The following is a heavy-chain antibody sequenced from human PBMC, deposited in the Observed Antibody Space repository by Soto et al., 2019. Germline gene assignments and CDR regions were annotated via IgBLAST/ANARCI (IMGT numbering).Heavy chain of an antibody. Sequence: VVSLRLSCAAXXFTFSSYAMSWVRQAPGKGLEWVSAISGSGGSTYXAEYXKGRSKTSRDNSKNTLYLQMNSLRAEDTAVHYXXKDSIDYYYYSSGYYRDDYWGQGTLVTVSS. V-gene: IGHV3-23*01. CDR1: XFTFSSYA. D-gene: IGHD3-22*01. CDR3: XKDSIDYYYYSSGYYRDDY. J-gene: IGHJ4*02. CDR2: ISGSGGST.